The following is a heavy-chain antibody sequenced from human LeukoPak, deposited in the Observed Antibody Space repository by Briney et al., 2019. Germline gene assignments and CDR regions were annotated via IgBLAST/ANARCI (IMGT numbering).Heavy chain of an antibody. Sequence: PSETLSLTCTVSGGSISSYYWSWIRQPAGKGLEWIGRIYTSGSTNYNPSLKSRVTMSVDTSKDQFSLKLSSVTAADTAVYYCARDYCSSTSCSGVNWFDPWGQGTLVTVSS. J-gene: IGHJ5*02. D-gene: IGHD2-2*01. CDR1: GGSISSYY. V-gene: IGHV4-4*07. CDR3: ARDYCSSTSCSGVNWFDP. CDR2: IYTSGST.